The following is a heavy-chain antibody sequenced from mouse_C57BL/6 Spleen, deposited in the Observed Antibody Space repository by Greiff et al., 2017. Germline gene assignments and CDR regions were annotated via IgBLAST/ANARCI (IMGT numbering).Heavy chain of an antibody. Sequence: QVQLQQPGAELVKPGASVQMSCKASGYTFTSYWITWVKQRPGQGLEWIGDIYPGSGSTNYNEKFKSKATLTVDTSSSTAYMQLSSLTSEDSAVYYCARGYYGSSYAYWGQGTLVTVSA. CDR1: GYTFTSYW. CDR3: ARGYYGSSYAY. CDR2: IYPGSGST. V-gene: IGHV1-55*01. D-gene: IGHD1-1*01. J-gene: IGHJ3*01.